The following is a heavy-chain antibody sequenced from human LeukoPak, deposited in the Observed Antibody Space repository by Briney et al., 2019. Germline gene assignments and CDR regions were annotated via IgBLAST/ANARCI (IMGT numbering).Heavy chain of an antibody. V-gene: IGHV1-8*01. CDR3: ARMWFGELSSVNWFDP. Sequence: ASVKVSCKASGYTFTSYDINWVRQATGQGLDWMGRMNPNSGNTGYAQKFQSTVTMSRNTSISTAYMELSSLTSEDTAVYYCARMWFGELSSVNWFDPWGQGTLVTVSS. CDR2: MNPNSGNT. J-gene: IGHJ5*02. CDR1: GYTFTSYD. D-gene: IGHD3-10*01.